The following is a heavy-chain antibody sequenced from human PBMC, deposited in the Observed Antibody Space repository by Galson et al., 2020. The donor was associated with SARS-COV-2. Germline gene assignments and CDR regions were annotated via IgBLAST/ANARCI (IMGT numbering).Heavy chain of an antibody. CDR2: IIPIFGTA. Sequence: SVKVSCKASGGTFSSYAISWVRQAPGQGLEWMGGIIPIFGTANYAQKFQGRVTITADESTSTAYMELSRLRSEDTAVYYRARGGQLRAPKGYYYYYMDVWGKGTTVTVSS. D-gene: IGHD5-12*01. CDR1: GGTFSSYA. J-gene: IGHJ6*03. CDR3: ARGGQLRAPKGYYYYYMDV. V-gene: IGHV1-69*13.